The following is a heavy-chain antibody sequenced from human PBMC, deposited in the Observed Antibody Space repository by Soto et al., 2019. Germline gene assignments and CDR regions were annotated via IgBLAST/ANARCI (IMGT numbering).Heavy chain of an antibody. D-gene: IGHD4-17*01. CDR2: IYYSGST. J-gene: IGHJ5*02. CDR1: GGSISSSSYY. CDR3: ARHALYGDFWFDP. V-gene: IGHV4-39*01. Sequence: SETLSLTCTVSGGSISSSSYYWGWIRQPPGKGLEWIGSIYYSGSTYYNPSLKSRVTISVDTSKNQFSLKLSSVTAADTAVYYCARHALYGDFWFDPWGQGTLVTVSS.